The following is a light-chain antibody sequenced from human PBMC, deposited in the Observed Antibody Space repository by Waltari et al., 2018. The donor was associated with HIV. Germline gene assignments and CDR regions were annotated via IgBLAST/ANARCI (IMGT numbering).Light chain of an antibody. Sequence: QSALTQHASVSGSPGQSITISCTGTSSDVGSYNLVSWYQQHPGKAPKLMSYEGSKRPSGVANRFSGSKSGNTASLTISGLQAEDEADYYCCSYAGSTTFYVFGTGTKVTVL. J-gene: IGLJ1*01. CDR3: CSYAGSTTFYV. CDR1: SSDVGSYNL. V-gene: IGLV2-23*01. CDR2: EGS.